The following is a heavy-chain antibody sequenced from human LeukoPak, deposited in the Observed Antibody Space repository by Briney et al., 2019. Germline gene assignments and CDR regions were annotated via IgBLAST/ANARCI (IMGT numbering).Heavy chain of an antibody. V-gene: IGHV4-59*01. CDR1: GGSISNYY. Sequence: SETLSLTCTVSGGSISNYYWSWIRQPPGKGLEWIGYIYYSGSTNYNPSLKSRVTISVDTSKNQFSLKLSSVTAADTAVYYCARAVRGYSCSGGSCYSVSPSIDYWGQGTLVTVSS. CDR3: ARAVRGYSCSGGSCYSVSPSIDY. CDR2: IYYSGST. J-gene: IGHJ4*02. D-gene: IGHD2-15*01.